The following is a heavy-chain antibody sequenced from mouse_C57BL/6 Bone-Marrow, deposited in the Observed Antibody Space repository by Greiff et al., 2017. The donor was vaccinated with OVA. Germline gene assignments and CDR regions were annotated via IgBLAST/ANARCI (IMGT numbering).Heavy chain of an antibody. V-gene: IGHV1-50*01. CDR2: IDPSDSYT. CDR1: GYTFTSYW. Sequence: QVQLQQPGAELVKPGASVKLSCKASGYTFTSYWMQWVKQRPGQGLEWIGEIDPSDSYTNYNQKFKGKATLTVDPSSSTAYMQLSSLTSEDSAVYYCARGGPWFAYWGQGTLVTVSA. J-gene: IGHJ3*01. CDR3: ARGGPWFAY.